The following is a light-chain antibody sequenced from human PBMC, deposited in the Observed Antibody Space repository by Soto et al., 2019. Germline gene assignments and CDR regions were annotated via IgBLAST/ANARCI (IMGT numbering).Light chain of an antibody. J-gene: IGKJ1*01. Sequence: DIQMTQSPSSLSAYVGARVTITGRVSQSISSYLNWYQQKPGKAPNLLIYSASSLQSGVPSRFSGSGSGTDFALTISSLQPEDFATYYCQQSYSTPPGTFGQGTKVDIK. V-gene: IGKV1-39*01. CDR1: QSISSY. CDR3: QQSYSTPPGT. CDR2: SAS.